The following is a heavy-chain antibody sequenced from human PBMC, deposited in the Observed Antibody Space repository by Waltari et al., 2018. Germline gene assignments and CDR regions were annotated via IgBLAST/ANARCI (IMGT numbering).Heavy chain of an antibody. D-gene: IGHD4-4*01. J-gene: IGHJ5*02. V-gene: IGHV1-2*04. Sequence: QVQLVQSGAEVKKPGASVKVSCKASGYTFNDYYIHWVRQAPGQGLEWMGWINPNSGGTKYAQKCQGWVTMTRDTSINTAYLEVSGRGSDDTAVYYCARQATDYSSYWFHPWGQGTLVTVSS. CDR3: ARQATDYSSYWFHP. CDR2: INPNSGGT. CDR1: GYTFNDYY.